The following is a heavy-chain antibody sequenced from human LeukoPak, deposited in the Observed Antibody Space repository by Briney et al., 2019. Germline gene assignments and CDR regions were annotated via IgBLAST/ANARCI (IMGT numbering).Heavy chain of an antibody. CDR2: ISYDGSNK. CDR1: GFTFSSYG. J-gene: IGHJ6*02. D-gene: IGHD1-26*01. CDR3: AKDQYSGSYYPVHYYGMDV. Sequence: GGSLRLSCAASGFTFSSYGMHWVRQAPGKGLEWVAVISYDGSNKYYADSVKGRFTISRDNSKNTLYLQMNSLRAEDTAVYYCAKDQYSGSYYPVHYYGMDVWGQGTTVTVSS. V-gene: IGHV3-30*18.